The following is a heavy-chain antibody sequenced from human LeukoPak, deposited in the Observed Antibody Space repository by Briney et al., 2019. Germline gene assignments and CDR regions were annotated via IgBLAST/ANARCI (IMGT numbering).Heavy chain of an antibody. CDR1: GFTFSSYW. J-gene: IGHJ4*02. CDR3: ARDKIEGPTKLDY. D-gene: IGHD1-1*01. V-gene: IGHV3-7*01. Sequence: GGSLRLSCAASGFTFSSYWMSWVRQALGKRLEWVANIKQDESEKYYVDSLKGRFTISRDNAKNSLYLQMNSLGAEDTAVYYCARDKIEGPTKLDYWGQGILVTVSS. CDR2: IKQDESEK.